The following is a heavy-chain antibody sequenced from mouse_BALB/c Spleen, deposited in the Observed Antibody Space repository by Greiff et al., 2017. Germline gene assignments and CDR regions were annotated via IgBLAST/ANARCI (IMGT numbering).Heavy chain of an antibody. V-gene: IGHV1-5*01. J-gene: IGHJ2*01. CDR3: TRWHYYGSSYDY. Sequence: EVQLQQSGTVLARPGASVKMSCKASGYTFTSYWMHWVKQRPGQGLEWIGAIYPGNSDTSYNQKFKGKAKLTAVTSTSTAYMELSSLTNEDSAVYYCTRWHYYGSSYDYWGQGTTLTVSS. D-gene: IGHD1-1*01. CDR1: GYTFTSYW. CDR2: IYPGNSDT.